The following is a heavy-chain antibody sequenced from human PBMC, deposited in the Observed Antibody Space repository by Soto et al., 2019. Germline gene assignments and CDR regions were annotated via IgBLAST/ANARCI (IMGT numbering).Heavy chain of an antibody. J-gene: IGHJ5*02. D-gene: IGHD3-10*01. CDR3: ARHVAYYYGSGNHYPHRPWFDP. CDR2: INHSGST. Sequence: SETLSLTCAVCGGSFSGYYWSWIRQPPGKGLEWIGAINHSGSTNYNPSLKSRVTISVDTSKNQFSLKLSSVTAADTAVYYCARHVAYYYGSGNHYPHRPWFDPPGQGTLVTLSS. V-gene: IGHV4-34*01. CDR1: GGSFSGYY.